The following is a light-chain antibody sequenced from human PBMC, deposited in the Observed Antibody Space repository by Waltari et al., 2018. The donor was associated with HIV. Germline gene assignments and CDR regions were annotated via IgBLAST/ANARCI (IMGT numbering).Light chain of an antibody. J-gene: IGLJ2*01. CDR2: RNN. V-gene: IGLV1-47*01. CDR3: AAWDDSLML. CDR1: SSNIGHNY. Sequence: QSVLTQPPSASGTPGQRVTIPCSGSSSNIGHNYVYWYQQLPGTAPKLIIYRNNQRPSGVPDRVSGSKSGTSASLAISGLRSEDEADDYCAAWDDSLMLIGGGTKLTVL.